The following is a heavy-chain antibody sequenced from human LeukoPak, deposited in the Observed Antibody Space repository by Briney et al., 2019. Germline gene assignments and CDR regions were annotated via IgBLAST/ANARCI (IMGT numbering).Heavy chain of an antibody. J-gene: IGHJ4*02. CDR3: ARAHPNYCSGGSCYNDY. V-gene: IGHV3-21*01. CDR1: GFTVSSYI. CDR2: ISSSSSYI. D-gene: IGHD2-15*01. Sequence: GGSLRLSCAASGFTVSSYIMNWVRQAPGKGLEWVSSISSSSSYIYYADSVKGRFTISRDNAKNSLYLQMNSLRAEDTAVYYCARAHPNYCSGGSCYNDYWGQGTLVTVSS.